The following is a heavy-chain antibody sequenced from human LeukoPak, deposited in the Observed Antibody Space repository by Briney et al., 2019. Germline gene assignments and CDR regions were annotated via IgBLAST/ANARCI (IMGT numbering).Heavy chain of an antibody. J-gene: IGHJ4*02. CDR2: INPNSGGT. CDR3: ARDPGDMGYFDY. Sequence: GASVKVSCKASGYTFTGYYMHWVRQAPGQGLEWMGWINPNSGGTNYAQKFQGGVTMTRDTSISTAYMELSRLRSDDTAVYYCARDPGDMGYFDYWGQGTLVTVSS. V-gene: IGHV1-2*02. D-gene: IGHD7-27*01. CDR1: GYTFTGYY.